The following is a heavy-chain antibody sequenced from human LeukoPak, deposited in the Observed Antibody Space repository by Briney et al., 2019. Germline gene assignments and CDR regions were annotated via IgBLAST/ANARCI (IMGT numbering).Heavy chain of an antibody. V-gene: IGHV3-7*01. CDR3: GYTKNFDH. J-gene: IGHJ4*02. CDR2: IKHDGREK. CDR1: GLTFSGQW. D-gene: IGHD3-16*02. Sequence: PGESLRLSCVASGLTFSGQWLNWVRQAPGQGLEWVANIKHDGREKYYVDSVKGRFTISRDDGQNSLSLHMNTVRAEDTAVYYCGYTKNFDHWGQGALVVVSA.